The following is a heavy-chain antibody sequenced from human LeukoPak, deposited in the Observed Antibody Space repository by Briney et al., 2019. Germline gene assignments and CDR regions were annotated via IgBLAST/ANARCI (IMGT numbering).Heavy chain of an antibody. J-gene: IGHJ4*02. CDR3: AKDSTRQYGGNSGLFDY. CDR1: GFTFDDYA. V-gene: IGHV3-9*01. D-gene: IGHD4-23*01. CDR2: ISWNSGSI. Sequence: GGSLRLSCAASGFTFDDYAMHWVRQAPGKGLEWVSGISWNSGSIGYADSVKGRFTISRDNAKNSLHLQMNSLRAEDTALYYCAKDSTRQYGGNSGLFDYWGQGTLVTVSS.